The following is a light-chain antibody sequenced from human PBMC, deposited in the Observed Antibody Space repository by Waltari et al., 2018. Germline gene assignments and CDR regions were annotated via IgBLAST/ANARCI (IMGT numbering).Light chain of an antibody. V-gene: IGLV1-40*01. CDR3: QSYDSSLSGSVV. J-gene: IGLJ2*01. Sequence: QSVLTQPPSVSGAPGQRVTISCTGSSSNIGAGYDVHWYQQLPGTAPKLLIYGNSNRPSGVPDRFSGSKSGTPTSLAITGLQAEDEADDYCQSYDSSLSGSVVFGGGTKLTVL. CDR1: SSNIGAGYD. CDR2: GNS.